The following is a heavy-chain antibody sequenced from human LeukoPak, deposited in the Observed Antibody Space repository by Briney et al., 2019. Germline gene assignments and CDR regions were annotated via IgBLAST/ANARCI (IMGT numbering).Heavy chain of an antibody. CDR1: GGSISSYY. CDR2: IYYSGST. J-gene: IGHJ4*02. V-gene: IGHV4-59*08. CDR3: ARHLTEDYSSGYVDY. Sequence: SETLSLTCTVSGGSISSYYWSWIRQPPGKGLEWIGYIYYSGSTNYNPSLKSRVTISVDTSKNQFSLKLSSVTAADTAVYYCARHLTEDYSSGYVDYWGQGTLVTVSS. D-gene: IGHD3-22*01.